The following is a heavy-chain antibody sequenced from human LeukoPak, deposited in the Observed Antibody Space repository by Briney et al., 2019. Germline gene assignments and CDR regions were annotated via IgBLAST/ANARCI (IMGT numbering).Heavy chain of an antibody. CDR2: IFYSGST. J-gene: IGHJ6*02. Sequence: MPSDTLSLTCAVSGYSISSSNWWGWIRQPPGKGLEWIGYIFYSGSTYYNPSLKSRVAMSVDTSKNQFSLKLSSVTAADTALYYCARNNAFDIWGQGTTVTVSS. V-gene: IGHV4-28*01. CDR1: GYSISSSNW. D-gene: IGHD3-22*01. CDR3: ARNNAFDI.